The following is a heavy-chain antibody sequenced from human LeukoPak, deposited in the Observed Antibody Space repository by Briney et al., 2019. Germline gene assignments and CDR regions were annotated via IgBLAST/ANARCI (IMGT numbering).Heavy chain of an antibody. CDR2: IYHSGST. CDR3: ARVGGGALRKDWIDP. Sequence: PSGALSLTCAVSGGSISSSNWWSWVRQPPGKGLEWIGEIYHSGSTNYNPSLKSRVTISVDKSKNQFSLKLSSVTAADTAVYYCARVGGGALRKDWIDPWGQGTLVTVSS. D-gene: IGHD1-26*01. CDR1: GGSISSSNW. J-gene: IGHJ5*02. V-gene: IGHV4-4*02.